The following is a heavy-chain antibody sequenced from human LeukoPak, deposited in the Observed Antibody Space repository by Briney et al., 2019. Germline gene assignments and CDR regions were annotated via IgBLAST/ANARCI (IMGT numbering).Heavy chain of an antibody. V-gene: IGHV4-4*07. CDR1: GASISSYY. CDR2: IYISGTT. Sequence: SETLSLTCTVSGASISSYYWSWLRQSADKGLEWIGRIYISGTTHYNPSLKSRVTLSVDTSKNQISLRLNSVTAADTAVYYCACIDYWGRGILVTVSS. CDR3: ACIDY. J-gene: IGHJ4*02.